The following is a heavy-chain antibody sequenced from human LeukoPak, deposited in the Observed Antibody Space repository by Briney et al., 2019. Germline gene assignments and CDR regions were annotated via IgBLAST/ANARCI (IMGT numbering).Heavy chain of an antibody. D-gene: IGHD3-16*01. Sequence: SGGSLRLSCAASGFTFSSYAMSWVRQAPGKGLEWVSAISGSGGSTYYADSVKGRFTISRDNSKNTLYLQMNSLRAEDTAVYYCAKVIRGGDSFDYWGQGTLVTVSS. V-gene: IGHV3-23*01. CDR3: AKVIRGGDSFDY. J-gene: IGHJ4*02. CDR1: GFTFSSYA. CDR2: ISGSGGST.